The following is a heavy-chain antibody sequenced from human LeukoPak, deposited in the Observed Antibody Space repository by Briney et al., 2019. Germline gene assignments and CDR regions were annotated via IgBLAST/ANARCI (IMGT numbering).Heavy chain of an antibody. Sequence: ASVKVSCKASGYTFTSYDINWVRQATGQGLDWMGWMNPNSGNTGYAQKLQGRVTINRNTSISTAYMELSSLRSEDTAVYYCARGGERYYDFWSGYYNAYYYYMDVWGKGTTVTVSS. CDR2: MNPNSGNT. V-gene: IGHV1-8*01. CDR3: ARGGERYYDFWSGYYNAYYYYMDV. J-gene: IGHJ6*03. CDR1: GYTFTSYD. D-gene: IGHD3-3*01.